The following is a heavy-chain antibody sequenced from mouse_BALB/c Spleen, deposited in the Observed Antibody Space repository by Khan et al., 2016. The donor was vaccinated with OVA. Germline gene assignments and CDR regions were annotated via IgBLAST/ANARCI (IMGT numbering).Heavy chain of an antibody. CDR1: GFDFSRYW. V-gene: IGHV4-2*02. D-gene: IGHD2-14*01. Sequence: EVQLQESGGGLVQPGGSLILSCAASGFDFSRYWMSWARQAPGKGQEWIGEINPGSRTINYSPSLKDKFIISRDNAKNTLYLQMRKVRSEDTALYYCARLERYGHLADWGQGTLVTVSA. J-gene: IGHJ3*01. CDR3: ARLERYGHLAD. CDR2: INPGSRTI.